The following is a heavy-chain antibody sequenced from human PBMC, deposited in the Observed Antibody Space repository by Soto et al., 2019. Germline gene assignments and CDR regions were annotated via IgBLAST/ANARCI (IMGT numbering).Heavy chain of an antibody. CDR3: VRDSIAAAGFDS. Sequence: QVHLVQSGAEVKMPGSSVKVSCKVSGGPFSSYTISWVRQVPGQGLEWMGEIIPLFGRTNYVQGFQGRVTISADESTNTAYMQLSSLRSEDTAFYYCVRDSIAAAGFDSWGQGTLVTVS. D-gene: IGHD6-13*01. V-gene: IGHV1-69*12. J-gene: IGHJ4*02. CDR1: GGPFSSYT. CDR2: IIPLFGRT.